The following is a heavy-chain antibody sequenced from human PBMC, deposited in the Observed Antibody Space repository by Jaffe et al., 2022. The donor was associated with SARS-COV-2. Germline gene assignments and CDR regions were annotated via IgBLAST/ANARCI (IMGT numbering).Heavy chain of an antibody. D-gene: IGHD3-9*01. J-gene: IGHJ4*02. V-gene: IGHV1-46*01. CDR2: INPSGGST. CDR3: ARSYYDILTGSDFDY. CDR1: GYTFTSYY. Sequence: QVQLVQSGAEVKKPGASVKVSCKASGYTFTSYYMHWVRQAPGQGLEWMGIINPSGGSTSYAQKFQGRVTMTRDTSTSTVYMELSSLRSEDTAVYYCARSYYDILTGSDFDYWGQGTLVTVSS.